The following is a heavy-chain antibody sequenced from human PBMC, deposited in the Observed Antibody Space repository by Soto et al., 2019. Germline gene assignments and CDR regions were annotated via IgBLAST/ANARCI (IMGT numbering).Heavy chain of an antibody. CDR3: AKWTMVRGVTLFDP. J-gene: IGHJ5*02. CDR1: SGSISSSNW. Sequence: SETLSLTCAVSSGSISSSNWWSWVRQPPGKGLEWIGEIYHSGSTNYNPSLKSRVTISVDKSKNQFSLKLSSVTAADTAVYYCAKWTMVRGVTLFDPWGQGTQVTVSS. V-gene: IGHV4-4*02. D-gene: IGHD3-10*01. CDR2: IYHSGST.